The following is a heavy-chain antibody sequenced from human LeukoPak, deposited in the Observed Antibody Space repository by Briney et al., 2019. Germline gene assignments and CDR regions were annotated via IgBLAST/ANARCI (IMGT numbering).Heavy chain of an antibody. CDR3: ARAYSRESGYDFVLHN. CDR2: ISGSSGGT. Sequence: PGGSLRLSCAASGFTFSSYAMSWVRQAPGKGLEWLSAISGSSGGTYYAGSVKGRFTISRDTSKNTLYLQMNSLRAEDTAVYYCARAYSRESGYDFVLHNWGQGTLVTVSS. V-gene: IGHV3-23*01. J-gene: IGHJ4*02. D-gene: IGHD5-12*01. CDR1: GFTFSSYA.